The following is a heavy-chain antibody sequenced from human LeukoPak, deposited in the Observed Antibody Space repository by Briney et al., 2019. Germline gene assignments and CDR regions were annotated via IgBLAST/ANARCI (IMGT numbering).Heavy chain of an antibody. CDR1: GFTVSSNF. CDR3: ARRAGGYSHPYDY. J-gene: IGHJ4*02. Sequence: PGGSLRLSCAASGFTVSSNFLSWVRQAPGKGLEWVSLMYSGGSTDYTDSVKGRFTISRDNSKNTLYLQMNSLRAEDTAVYYCARRAGGYSHPYDYWGQGTLVTVSS. D-gene: IGHD4-23*01. V-gene: IGHV3-53*01. CDR2: MYSGGST.